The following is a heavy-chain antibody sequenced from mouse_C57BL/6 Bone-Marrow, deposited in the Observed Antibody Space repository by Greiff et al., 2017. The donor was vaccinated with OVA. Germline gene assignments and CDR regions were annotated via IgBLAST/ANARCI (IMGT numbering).Heavy chain of an antibody. J-gene: IGHJ4*01. Sequence: VQLQQSGAELARPGASVKLSCKASGYTFTSYGISWVKQRTGQGLEWIGEIYPRSGNTYYNEKFKGKATLPAHQSSSTAYMELRSLTSEDSAVYVCAREGLLRSFYAMDYWGQGTSVTVSS. CDR1: GYTFTSYG. V-gene: IGHV1-81*01. CDR2: IYPRSGNT. D-gene: IGHD1-1*01. CDR3: AREGLLRSFYAMDY.